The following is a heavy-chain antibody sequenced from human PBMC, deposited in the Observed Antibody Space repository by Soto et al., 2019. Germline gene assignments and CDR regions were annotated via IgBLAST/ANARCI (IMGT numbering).Heavy chain of an antibody. J-gene: IGHJ5*02. CDR1: GGSSGSYY. V-gene: IGHV4-59*08. Sequence: SETLSLTCTVSGGSSGSYYWSWIRQPPGKGLEWIGYIYYSGSTNYNPSLKSRVTISVDTSRSQFSLKLSSVTAADAAVYYCARHNANCISTSCYVRPKNGWFDPWGQGTLVTVSS. D-gene: IGHD2-2*01. CDR2: IYYSGST. CDR3: ARHNANCISTSCYVRPKNGWFDP.